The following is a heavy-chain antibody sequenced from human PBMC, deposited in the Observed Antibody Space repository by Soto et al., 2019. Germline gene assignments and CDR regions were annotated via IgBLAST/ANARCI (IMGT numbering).Heavy chain of an antibody. Sequence: GGSLRLSCAASGFTFSNAWMSWVRQAPGKGLEWVGRIKSKTDGGTTDYAAPVKVRFTISRDHSKNTLYLQRNSLKTEDTAVYYCTTDPGYSQYYFDDWGQGTLVTVSS. D-gene: IGHD3-3*02. CDR2: IKSKTDGGTT. J-gene: IGHJ4*02. CDR1: GFTFSNAW. CDR3: TTDPGYSQYYFDD. V-gene: IGHV3-15*01.